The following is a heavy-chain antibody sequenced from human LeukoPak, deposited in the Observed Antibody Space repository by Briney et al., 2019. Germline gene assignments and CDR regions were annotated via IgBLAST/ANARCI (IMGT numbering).Heavy chain of an antibody. CDR3: ARDGDCSSTSCYDY. D-gene: IGHD2-2*01. CDR1: GGSISSYY. V-gene: IGHV4-4*07. CDR2: IYTSGST. J-gene: IGHJ4*02. Sequence: SVTLSLTCTVSGGSISSYYWSWIRQPAGKGLEWIGRIYTSGSTNYNPSLKSRVTMSVDTSKNQFSLKLSSVTAADTAVYYCARDGDCSSTSCYDYWGQGTLVTVSS.